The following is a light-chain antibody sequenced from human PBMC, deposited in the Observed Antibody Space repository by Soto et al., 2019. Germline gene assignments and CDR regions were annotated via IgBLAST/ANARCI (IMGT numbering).Light chain of an antibody. CDR1: PSVSNS. CDR3: QQYNSYSLWT. CDR2: DAS. V-gene: IGKV3-11*01. Sequence: ESVLTQSPATLSLSPGERATLSCRASPSVSNSLAWYQHKPGQAPRLLIYDASNRATGVPTRFSGSGSGTDFTLTISSLQPDDFATYYCQQYNSYSLWTFGQGTKVEIK. J-gene: IGKJ1*01.